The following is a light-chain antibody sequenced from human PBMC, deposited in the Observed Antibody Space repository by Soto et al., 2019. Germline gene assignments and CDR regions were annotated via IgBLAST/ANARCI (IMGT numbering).Light chain of an antibody. V-gene: IGLV2-14*01. Sequence: QSALTQPASVSGSPGQSITISCTGTRSDIGNYDYVSWYQNHPGKAPKLVIYEVSYRPLGVSTRFSGSKFGYTASLTISGLQAGDEADYYCSSYTSSSTLWVFGGGTKVTVL. CDR2: EVS. J-gene: IGLJ3*02. CDR3: SSYTSSSTLWV. CDR1: RSDIGNYDY.